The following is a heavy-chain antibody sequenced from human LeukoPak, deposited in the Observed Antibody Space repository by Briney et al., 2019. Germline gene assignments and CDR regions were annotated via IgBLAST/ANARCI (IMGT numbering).Heavy chain of an antibody. J-gene: IGHJ1*01. CDR1: GFTFRTYW. CDR3: TRGAWDGYNYG. Sequence: GGSLRLSCAASGFTFRTYWMSWVRQAPGKGLEGVAYIKYDGSGEYYVDSVKGRFTISRDNAKNSLYLQLNSLGAEDTAMYYCTRGAWDGYNYGWGQGTLVTVSS. CDR2: IKYDGSGE. D-gene: IGHD5-24*01. V-gene: IGHV3-7*04.